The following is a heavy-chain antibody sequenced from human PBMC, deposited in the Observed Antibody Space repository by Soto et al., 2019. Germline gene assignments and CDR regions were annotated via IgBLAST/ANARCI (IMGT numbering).Heavy chain of an antibody. J-gene: IGHJ5*02. CDR3: ARVIPGVEAWFDP. Sequence: ASLKVSCKSSGYTFTNFAVSWVRRAPGQGLEWMGWISAYTDTPNYAQKFQGRVTMTIDTSTSTAYMDLRSLTSDDTAVYYCARVIPGVEAWFDPWGQGTQVTVSS. V-gene: IGHV1-18*01. CDR2: ISAYTDTP. CDR1: GYTFTNFA. D-gene: IGHD2-2*01.